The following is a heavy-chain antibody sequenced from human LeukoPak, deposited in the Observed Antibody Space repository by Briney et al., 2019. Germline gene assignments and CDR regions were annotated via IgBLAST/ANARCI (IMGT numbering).Heavy chain of an antibody. CDR1: GVSISSSNSY. V-gene: IGHV4-39*07. D-gene: IGHD6-19*01. CDR2: IYYSGNT. Sequence: SETLSLTCTVSGVSISSSNSYWGWIRQPPGKGLEWIGSIYYSGNTYYNASLKSQVSISIDTSKNQFSLRLTSVTAADTAVYYCARESGIAVAFDYWGQGTLVTVSS. J-gene: IGHJ4*02. CDR3: ARESGIAVAFDY.